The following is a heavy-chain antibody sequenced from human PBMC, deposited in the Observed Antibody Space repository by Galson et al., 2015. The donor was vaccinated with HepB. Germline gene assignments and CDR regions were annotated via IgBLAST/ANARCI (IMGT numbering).Heavy chain of an antibody. J-gene: IGHJ5*01. CDR2: INCHGGDT. Sequence: SVKVSCKASGYSFTAYYLYWVRQAPGQGLEWMGWINCHGGDTKYGQKFQGRVTMTRDTSITTAYMELSSLRSDDTAVYYCARDRPGAQGGTFDSWGQGTLVTVSS. CDR1: GYSFTAYY. V-gene: IGHV1-2*02. CDR3: ARDRPGAQGGTFDS. D-gene: IGHD1-26*01.